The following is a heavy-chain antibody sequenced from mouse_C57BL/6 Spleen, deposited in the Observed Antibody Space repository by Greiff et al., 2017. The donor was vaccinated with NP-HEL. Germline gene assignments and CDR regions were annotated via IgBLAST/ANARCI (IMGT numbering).Heavy chain of an antibody. D-gene: IGHD1-1*02. J-gene: IGHJ3*01. V-gene: IGHV1-9*01. CDR3: ARWWDWFAY. CDR2: ILPGSGST. Sequence: VQLQQSGAELMKPGASVKLSCKATGYTFTGYWIEWVKQRPGHGLEWIGEILPGSGSTNSNEKFKGKATFTADTSSNTAYMQLSSLTTEDSAIYYCARWWDWFAYWGQGTLVTVSA. CDR1: GYTFTGYW.